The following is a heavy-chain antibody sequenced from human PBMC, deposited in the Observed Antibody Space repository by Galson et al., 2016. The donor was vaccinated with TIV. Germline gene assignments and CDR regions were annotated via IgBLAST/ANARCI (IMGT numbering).Heavy chain of an antibody. CDR3: ARDYGEWELNRYLDL. CDR1: GGSISGYY. CDR2: IFTSGST. D-gene: IGHD1-26*01. J-gene: IGHJ2*01. Sequence: SETLSLTCTASGGSISGYYWSWIRQPAGKGLEWIARIFTSGSTNYNPSLKSRVTMSVDTSKNQFSLKLTSVTAADTAVYYCARDYGEWELNRYLDLWGRGTLVTVSS. V-gene: IGHV4-4*07.